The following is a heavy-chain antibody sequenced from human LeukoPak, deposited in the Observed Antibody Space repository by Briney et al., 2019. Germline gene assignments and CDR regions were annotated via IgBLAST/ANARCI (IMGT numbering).Heavy chain of an antibody. V-gene: IGHV4-4*02. J-gene: IGHJ4*02. D-gene: IGHD2-15*01. Sequence: PSQTLSLTCVVSGGPISSSNWWTWVRQPPGKGLEWIGQIDHSGSSNYNPSLKSRVTISVDKSKNQFSLRLSSVTAADTAVYYCARDGGGFGYWGQGILVTVSS. CDR2: IDHSGSS. CDR1: GGPISSSNW. CDR3: ARDGGGFGY.